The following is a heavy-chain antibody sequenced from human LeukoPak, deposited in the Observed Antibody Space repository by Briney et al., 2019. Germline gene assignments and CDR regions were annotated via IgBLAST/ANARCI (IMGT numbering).Heavy chain of an antibody. CDR1: GGSISSGGYS. CDR3: ARGGGSPEENWFDP. V-gene: IGHV4-30-2*01. Sequence: SEPLSLTCAVSGGSISSGGYSWSWIRQPPGKGLEWIGYIYHSGSTYYNPSLKSRVTISVDRSKNQFSLKLSSVTAADTAVYYCARGGGSPEENWFDPWGQGTLVTVSS. CDR2: IYHSGST. J-gene: IGHJ5*02.